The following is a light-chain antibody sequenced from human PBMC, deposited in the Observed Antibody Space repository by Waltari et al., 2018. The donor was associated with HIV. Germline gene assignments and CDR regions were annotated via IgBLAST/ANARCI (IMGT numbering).Light chain of an antibody. CDR3: QQYYTSPPYT. V-gene: IGKV4-1*01. CDR1: QSVLYTSNTKNY. J-gene: IGKJ2*01. CDR2: WAS. Sequence: DIVMTQSPDSLAVSLGERATINCKSSQSVLYTSNTKNYLAWYQQKPGQPPKLLFYWASTRESGVPDRFSGSGSGTDFTLTISSLQSEDVAVYYCQQYYTSPPYTFGQGTKLEIK.